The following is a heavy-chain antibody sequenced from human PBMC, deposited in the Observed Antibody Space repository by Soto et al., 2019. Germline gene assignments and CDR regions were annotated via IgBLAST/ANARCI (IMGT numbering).Heavy chain of an antibody. D-gene: IGHD6-19*01. V-gene: IGHV3-15*01. CDR3: TTASQWLPPCP. CDR2: IKSRADGGTT. J-gene: IGHJ5*02. CDR1: GFTFTKAW. Sequence: GGSLRLSCAASGFTFTKAWMTWVRQTPGKGLEWVGRIKSRADGGTTDYAASVKDRFIISRDDSNDTLYLHMNRLKTDDTAVYYCTTASQWLPPCPWGQGALVTVSS.